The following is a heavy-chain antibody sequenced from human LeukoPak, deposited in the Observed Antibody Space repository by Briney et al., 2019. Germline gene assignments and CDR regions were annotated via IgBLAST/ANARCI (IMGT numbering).Heavy chain of an antibody. D-gene: IGHD6-6*01. CDR1: GGSISDYH. CDR2: IYNSGRT. J-gene: IGHJ4*02. Sequence: SETLSLTCTVSGGSISDYHWSWIRQPPGKGLEYIGYIYNSGRTFYNPSLKSRVTISVDRSKNQFSLKLSSVTAADTAVYYCAMGSSLFDYWGQGTLVTVSS. CDR3: AMGSSLFDY. V-gene: IGHV4-59*12.